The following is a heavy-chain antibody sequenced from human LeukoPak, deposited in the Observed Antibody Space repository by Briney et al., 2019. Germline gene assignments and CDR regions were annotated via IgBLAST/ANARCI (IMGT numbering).Heavy chain of an antibody. V-gene: IGHV4-4*07. D-gene: IGHD3-16*01. CDR2: IFSSGNT. J-gene: IGHJ5*02. CDR1: GGSINSYY. CDR3: ARSPHRLIGHWFDP. Sequence: PSETLSLTCTVSGGSINSYYWSWIRQPAGKGLEWIGRIFSSGNTIYNPSLKSRVSMSVGTSKNQFSLRLNSVTAADTAVYYCARSPHRLIGHWFDPWGQGTLVTVSS.